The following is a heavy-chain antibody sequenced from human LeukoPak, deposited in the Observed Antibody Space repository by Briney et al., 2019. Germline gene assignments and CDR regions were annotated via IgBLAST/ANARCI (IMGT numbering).Heavy chain of an antibody. J-gene: IGHJ4*02. Sequence: GGSLRLSCAASGFTFSSYGMHWVRQAPGKGLEWVAVISYDGSNKYYADSVKGRFTISRDNSKNTLYLQMNSLRAEDTAVYYCAKEVVLAAAGDGGQYFDYWGQGTLVTVSS. CDR2: ISYDGSNK. V-gene: IGHV3-30*18. CDR3: AKEVVLAAAGDGGQYFDY. D-gene: IGHD6-13*01. CDR1: GFTFSSYG.